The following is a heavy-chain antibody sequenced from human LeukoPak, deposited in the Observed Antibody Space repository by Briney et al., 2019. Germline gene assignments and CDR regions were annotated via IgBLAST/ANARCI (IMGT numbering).Heavy chain of an antibody. CDR1: GGSISSGRYW. J-gene: IGHJ6*02. CDR2: VYNSGST. V-gene: IGHV4-30-4*08. CDR3: ARVVAGYCSSATCHRYTMDV. Sequence: SQTLSLTCTVSGGSISSGRYWRSWIRQHPGKGLEWIGYVYNSGSTYYSPSLRSRLSMSVDTSKNQFSLKLSSVTAADTAVYYCARVVAGYCSSATCHRYTMDVWGQGTTVTVSS. D-gene: IGHD2-2*03.